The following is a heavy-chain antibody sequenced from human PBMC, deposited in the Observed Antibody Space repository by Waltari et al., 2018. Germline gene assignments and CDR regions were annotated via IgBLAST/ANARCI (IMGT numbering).Heavy chain of an antibody. J-gene: IGHJ5*02. CDR1: GFTFSSYA. CDR2: ISGSGGST. CDR3: AKPRLGVAATDNWFDP. Sequence: EVQLLESGGGLVQPGGSLRLSCAASGFTFSSYAMSWVRQAPGKGLEWVSAISGSGGSTYYADSGKGRCTISRDKSKNTLYLKMNSRRAEDTAVYYCAKPRLGVAATDNWFDPWGQGTLVTVSS. D-gene: IGHD2-15*01. V-gene: IGHV3-23*01.